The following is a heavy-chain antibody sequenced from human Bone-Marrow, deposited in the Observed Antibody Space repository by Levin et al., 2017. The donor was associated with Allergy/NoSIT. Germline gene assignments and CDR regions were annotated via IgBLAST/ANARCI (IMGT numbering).Heavy chain of an antibody. J-gene: IGHJ6*02. Sequence: GGSLRLSCAASGFTFSSYWMSWVRQAPGKGLEWVANIKQDGSEKYYVDSVKGRFTISRDNAKNSLYLQMNSLRAEDTAVYYCARGWVVAATRNYYYYYGMDVWGQGTTVTVSS. CDR2: IKQDGSEK. D-gene: IGHD2-15*01. V-gene: IGHV3-7*01. CDR1: GFTFSSYW. CDR3: ARGWVVAATRNYYYYYGMDV.